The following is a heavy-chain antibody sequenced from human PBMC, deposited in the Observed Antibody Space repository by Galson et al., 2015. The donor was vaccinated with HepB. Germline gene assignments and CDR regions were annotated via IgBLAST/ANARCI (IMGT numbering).Heavy chain of an antibody. CDR3: ARQLLSRQTGSYFGIGP. CDR1: GAPLNTNP. Sequence: SCKASGAPLNTNPITWVRQAPGQGLEWMGGIIPMFDIANYAEKFQGRVTITADKSTTTAFLDLTSLRSEDTAVYYCARQLLSRQTGSYFGIGPWGQGTLVTVSS. CDR2: IIPMFDIA. D-gene: IGHD1-26*01. V-gene: IGHV1-69*17. J-gene: IGHJ5*02.